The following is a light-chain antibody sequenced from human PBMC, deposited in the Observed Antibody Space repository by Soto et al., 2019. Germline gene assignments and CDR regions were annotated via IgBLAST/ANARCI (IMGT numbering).Light chain of an antibody. Sequence: EIVLTQSPGTLSLSPGERATLSCRASQSVSSSYLAWYQQKPGQAPRLLIYGASSRATGIPDGFSGSGSGTDFTLTTSRLEPEDFAVYYCQQYGSSPPYTFGQGTKLEIK. CDR3: QQYGSSPPYT. CDR2: GAS. J-gene: IGKJ2*01. V-gene: IGKV3-20*01. CDR1: QSVSSSY.